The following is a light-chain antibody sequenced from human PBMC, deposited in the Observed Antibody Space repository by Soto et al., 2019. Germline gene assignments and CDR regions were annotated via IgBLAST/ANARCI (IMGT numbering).Light chain of an antibody. CDR2: EDN. Sequence: FMLTQPHSVSESPGKTVTISCTRSSGSIASNYVQWYQQRPGSAPTTVIYEDNQRPSGVPDRFSGSIDSSSNSASLTISGLKIEDEADYYCQSYDSSNQVFGGGTKLTVL. CDR3: QSYDSSNQV. J-gene: IGLJ2*01. CDR1: SGSIASNY. V-gene: IGLV6-57*04.